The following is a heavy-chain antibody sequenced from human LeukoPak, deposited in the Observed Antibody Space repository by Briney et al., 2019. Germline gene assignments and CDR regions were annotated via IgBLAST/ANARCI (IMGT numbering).Heavy chain of an antibody. V-gene: IGHV4-4*07. CDR3: ARVGYSSGWYPLDY. Sequence: SETLTLTCTVSGGSISSYYWSWIRQPAGKGLEWIGRIYATGSTNYNPSLKSRVTMSVDTSKNQFSLNLNSVTAADTAVYYCARVGYSSGWYPLDYWSQGTLVTVSS. J-gene: IGHJ4*02. CDR1: GGSISSYY. D-gene: IGHD6-19*01. CDR2: IYATGST.